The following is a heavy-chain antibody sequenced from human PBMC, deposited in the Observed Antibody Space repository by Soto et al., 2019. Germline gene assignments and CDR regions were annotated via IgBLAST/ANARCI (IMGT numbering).Heavy chain of an antibody. Sequence: GGSLRLSCVASELTLSQYWMHWVRQAPGKGLVCVSRINMDGTKTAYADSVKGRFTVSRDNANNTLYLQMNSLGVEDTAVYYCARDYYYDSRSSSVNWCDPWGQGTWVTVSS. CDR3: ARDYYYDSRSSSVNWCDP. V-gene: IGHV3-74*01. D-gene: IGHD3-22*01. CDR2: INMDGTKT. J-gene: IGHJ5*02. CDR1: ELTLSQYW.